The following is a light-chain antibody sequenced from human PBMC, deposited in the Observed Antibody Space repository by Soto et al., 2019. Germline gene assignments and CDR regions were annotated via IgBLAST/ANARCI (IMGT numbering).Light chain of an antibody. CDR2: DVS. CDR1: SSDVGGYNY. V-gene: IGLV2-14*03. CDR3: SSSTSRSTYV. Sequence: QSVLTQPASVSGSPGQSITISCTGTSSDVGGYNYVSWYQQHPGKAPKLMIYDVSNRPSGVSNRFSGSKSGNTASLTISGLQAEDEADYYCSSSTSRSTYVFGSGTQLTVL. J-gene: IGLJ1*01.